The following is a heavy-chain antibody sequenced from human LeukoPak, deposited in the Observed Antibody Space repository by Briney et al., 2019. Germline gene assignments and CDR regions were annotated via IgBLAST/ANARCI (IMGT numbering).Heavy chain of an antibody. V-gene: IGHV4-4*07. CDR1: GGSISSYY. D-gene: IGHD3-22*01. Sequence: SETLSLTCTVSGGSISSYYWSWIRQPAGKGLEWIGRIYTSGSTNYNPPLKSRVTMSVDTSKNQFSLKLSSVTAADTAVYYCVPYYYDSSGYYYAPGWGQGTLVTVSS. CDR3: VPYYYDSSGYYYAPG. J-gene: IGHJ4*02. CDR2: IYTSGST.